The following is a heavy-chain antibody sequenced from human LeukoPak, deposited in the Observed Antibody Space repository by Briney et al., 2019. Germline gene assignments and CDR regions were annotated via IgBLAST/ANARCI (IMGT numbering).Heavy chain of an antibody. Sequence: GGSLRLSCAASGFTFSSYGMHWVRQAPGKGLEWVAVISYDGSNKYYADSVKGRFTISRDNSKNTLYLQMNSLRAEDTAVYYCAQTGERSSTSCYDYWGQGTLVTVSS. V-gene: IGHV3-30*03. CDR3: AQTGERSSTSCYDY. D-gene: IGHD2-2*01. J-gene: IGHJ4*02. CDR2: ISYDGSNK. CDR1: GFTFSSYG.